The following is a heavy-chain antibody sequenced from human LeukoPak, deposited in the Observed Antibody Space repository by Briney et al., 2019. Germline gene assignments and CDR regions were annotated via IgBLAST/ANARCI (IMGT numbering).Heavy chain of an antibody. CDR3: ARDPGYCSSTSCYTP. D-gene: IGHD2-2*02. CDR1: GYTFSSYS. J-gene: IGHJ5*02. CDR2: ISSSSSYI. V-gene: IGHV3-21*01. Sequence: GGSLRLSCAASGYTFSSYSMNWVRQAPGKGLEWVSSISSSSSYIYYADSVKGRFTISRDNAKNSLYLQMNSLRAEDTAVYYCARDPGYCSSTSCYTPWGQGTLVTVSS.